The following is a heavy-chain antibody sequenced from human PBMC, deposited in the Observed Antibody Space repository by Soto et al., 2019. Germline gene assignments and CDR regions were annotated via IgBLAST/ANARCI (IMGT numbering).Heavy chain of an antibody. J-gene: IGHJ5*02. CDR2: ISAYNGNT. CDR1: GYTFTSYG. D-gene: IGHD3-3*01. Sequence: ASVKVSCKASGYTFTSYGISWVRQAPGQGLEWMGWISAYNGNTNYAQKLQGRVTMTTDTSTSTAYMELRSLRSDDTDVYYCARDYDFWSGPNWFDPWGQGTLVTVSS. V-gene: IGHV1-18*04. CDR3: ARDYDFWSGPNWFDP.